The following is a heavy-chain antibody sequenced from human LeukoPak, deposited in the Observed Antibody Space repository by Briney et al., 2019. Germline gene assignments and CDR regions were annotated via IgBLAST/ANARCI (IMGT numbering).Heavy chain of an antibody. CDR3: AKGAGYYYDSSGYYDPYYFDY. Sequence: GRSLRLSCAASGFTFDEYAMHWVRQAPGKGLEWVSGISWNSGSIGYADSVKGRFTISRDNAKNSLYLQMNSLRAEDTALYYCAKGAGYYYDSSGYYDPYYFDYWGQGTLVTVSS. CDR1: GFTFDEYA. CDR2: ISWNSGSI. D-gene: IGHD3-22*01. V-gene: IGHV3-9*01. J-gene: IGHJ4*02.